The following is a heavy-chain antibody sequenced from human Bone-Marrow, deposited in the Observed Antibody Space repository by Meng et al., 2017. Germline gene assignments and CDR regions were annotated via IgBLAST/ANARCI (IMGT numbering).Heavy chain of an antibody. CDR2: IYSGGST. CDR1: GFTVSSNY. Sequence: GGSLRLSCAASGFTVSSNYMSWVRQAPGKGPEWVSVIYSGGSTYYADSVKGRLTISRDNSKNTLYLQMNSLRAEDTAVYYCARDKNRDYGAYNWFDPWGQGTLVTVSS. V-gene: IGHV3-66*02. D-gene: IGHD4-17*01. CDR3: ARDKNRDYGAYNWFDP. J-gene: IGHJ5*02.